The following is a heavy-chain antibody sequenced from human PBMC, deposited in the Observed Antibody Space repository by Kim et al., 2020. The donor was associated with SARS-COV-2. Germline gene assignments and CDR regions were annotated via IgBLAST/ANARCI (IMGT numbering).Heavy chain of an antibody. Sequence: SETLSLTCTVSGGSISSYYWSWIRQPPGKGLEWIGYIYYSGSTNYNPSLKSRVTISVDTSKNQFSLKLSSVTAADTAVYYCARSGQRHWSSGWYPFDYWGQGTLVTVSS. D-gene: IGHD6-19*01. CDR1: GGSISSYY. CDR3: ARSGQRHWSSGWYPFDY. V-gene: IGHV4-59*13. CDR2: IYYSGST. J-gene: IGHJ4*02.